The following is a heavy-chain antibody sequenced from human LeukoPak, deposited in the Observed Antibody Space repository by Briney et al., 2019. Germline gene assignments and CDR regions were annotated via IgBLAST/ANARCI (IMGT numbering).Heavy chain of an antibody. D-gene: IGHD3-22*01. Sequence: GGSLRLSCAASGFTVSSNYMSWVRQAPGKGLEWVSVIYSGGSTYYADSVKGRFTISRDNSKNTLYLQMNSLRAEDTAVYYCARAMMVVTNLWGVFDYWGQGTLVPVSS. CDR1: GFTVSSNY. CDR3: ARAMMVVTNLWGVFDY. J-gene: IGHJ4*02. CDR2: IYSGGST. V-gene: IGHV3-53*01.